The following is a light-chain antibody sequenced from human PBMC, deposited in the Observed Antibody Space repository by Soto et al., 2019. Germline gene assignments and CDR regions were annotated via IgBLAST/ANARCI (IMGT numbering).Light chain of an antibody. CDR2: KVS. CDR1: QSLVHSDGIAY. Sequence: DVVMTQSPLSLPVTLGQPASISCRSNQSLVHSDGIAYFSWFQQRPGRSPRRLIYKVSNRDSGVPARFSGSGSGTDFALKISRVEAEDVGVYYCMKGTHWPITFGQGTRLEI. CDR3: MKGTHWPIT. V-gene: IGKV2-30*02. J-gene: IGKJ5*01.